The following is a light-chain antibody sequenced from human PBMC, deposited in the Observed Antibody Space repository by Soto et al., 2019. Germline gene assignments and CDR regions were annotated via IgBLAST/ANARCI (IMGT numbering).Light chain of an antibody. CDR3: QQRSNWPPRGIT. CDR1: QSVSSY. CDR2: DAS. Sequence: EIVLTQSPATLSLSPGERATLSCRASQSVSSYLAWYQQKPGQAPRLLIYDASNRATGIPARFSGSGSGTDFTLTISSLEPEDVAVYYCQQRSNWPPRGITFGPGTKVDIK. V-gene: IGKV3-11*01. J-gene: IGKJ3*01.